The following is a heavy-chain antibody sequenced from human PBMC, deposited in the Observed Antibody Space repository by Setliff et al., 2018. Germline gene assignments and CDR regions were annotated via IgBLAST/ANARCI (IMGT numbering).Heavy chain of an antibody. CDR1: GFTFSSYT. CDR2: ISGNGNYI. J-gene: IGHJ3*02. D-gene: IGHD3-22*01. CDR3: TRAVKAFDI. Sequence: GESLKISCAASGFTFSSYTMSWVRQAPGKGLEWVSSISGNGNYIYYADSMKGRFTVSRDNAKNSLYLQMNSLRAEDAAVYYCTRAVKAFDIWGQGTMVT. V-gene: IGHV3-21*01.